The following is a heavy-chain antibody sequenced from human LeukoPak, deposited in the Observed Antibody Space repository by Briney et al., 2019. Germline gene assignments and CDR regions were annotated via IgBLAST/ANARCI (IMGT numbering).Heavy chain of an antibody. V-gene: IGHV4-59*01. CDR2: IYYSGST. CDR1: GGSISSYY. Sequence: PSETLSLTCTVSGGSISSYYWSWIRQPPGKGLEWIGYIYYSGSTNYNPSLKSRVTISVDTSKNQFSLKLSSVTAADTAVYYCARVEYGDYVVDYWGQGTLVTVSS. D-gene: IGHD4-17*01. J-gene: IGHJ4*02. CDR3: ARVEYGDYVVDY.